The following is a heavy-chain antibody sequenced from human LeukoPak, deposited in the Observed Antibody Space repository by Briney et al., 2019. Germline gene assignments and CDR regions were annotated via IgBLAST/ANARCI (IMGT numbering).Heavy chain of an antibody. V-gene: IGHV4-34*01. J-gene: IGHJ4*02. CDR2: INHSGST. D-gene: IGHD3-22*01. CDR1: GGSFSGYY. Sequence: PSETLSLTCAVYGGSFSGYYWSWIRQPPGKGLEWIGEINHSGSTNYNPSLKSRVTISVDTSKNQFSLKLSSVTAADTAVYYCARSTSYYYDSSGYYYSYYFDYWGQGTLVTVSS. CDR3: ARSTSYYYDSSGYYYSYYFDY.